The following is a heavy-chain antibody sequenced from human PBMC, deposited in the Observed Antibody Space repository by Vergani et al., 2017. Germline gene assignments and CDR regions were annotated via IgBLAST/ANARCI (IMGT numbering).Heavy chain of an antibody. CDR1: GFTFSSYS. V-gene: IGHV3-48*01. CDR3: AKDLGTSSGGGWFDP. CDR2: ISSSSSTI. Sequence: EVQLVESGGGLVQPGGSLRLSCAASGFTFSSYSMNWVRQAPGKGLGWVSYISSSSSTIYYADSVKGRFTISRDNAKNSLYLQMNSLRAEDTALYYCAKDLGTSSGGGWFDPWGQGTLVTVSS. D-gene: IGHD6-6*01. J-gene: IGHJ5*02.